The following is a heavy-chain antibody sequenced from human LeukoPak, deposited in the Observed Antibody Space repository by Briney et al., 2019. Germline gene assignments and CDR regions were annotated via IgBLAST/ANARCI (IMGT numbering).Heavy chain of an antibody. J-gene: IGHJ4*02. Sequence: GGSLRLSCAASGFTFSSYSMNWVRQAPGKGLEWVSSISSSSSYIYYADSVKGRFTISRDNAKNSLYLQMNSLRAEDTAVYYCARDRTSWLHFDYWGQGTLVTVSS. CDR3: ARDRTSWLHFDY. CDR1: GFTFSSYS. CDR2: ISSSSSYI. V-gene: IGHV3-21*04. D-gene: IGHD2-2*01.